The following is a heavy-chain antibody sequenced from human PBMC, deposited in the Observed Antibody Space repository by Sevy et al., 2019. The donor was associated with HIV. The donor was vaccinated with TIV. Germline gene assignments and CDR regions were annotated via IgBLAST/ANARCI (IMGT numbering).Heavy chain of an antibody. D-gene: IGHD4-17*01. Sequence: GGSLRLSCAASGFAFRSYEMNWARQAPGKGLEWVSYITNSGTTKYYSDSVRGRFTISRDTAKNSLYLQMNSLRVEDTAVYYCARDLPPSATTVAHFDYWGQGSLVTVSS. CDR3: ARDLPPSATTVAHFDY. V-gene: IGHV3-48*03. CDR2: ITNSGTTK. J-gene: IGHJ4*02. CDR1: GFAFRSYE.